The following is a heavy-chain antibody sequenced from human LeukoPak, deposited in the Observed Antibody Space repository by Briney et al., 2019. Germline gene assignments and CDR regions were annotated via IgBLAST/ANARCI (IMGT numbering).Heavy chain of an antibody. V-gene: IGHV4-59*01. CDR1: GGSISRYY. J-gene: IGHJ1*01. CDR2: IYNIGST. Sequence: PSETLSLTCTVSGGSISRYYWSWVRQPPGKGLEWIGYIYNIGSTNYNPSLKSRVTISVDTPKNQFSLKLSSVTAADTAVYYCAREERRYFQHWGQGTLVTVSS. CDR3: AREERRYFQH.